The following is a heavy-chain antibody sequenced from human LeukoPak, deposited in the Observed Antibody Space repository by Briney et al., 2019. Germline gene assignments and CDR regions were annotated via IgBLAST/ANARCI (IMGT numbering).Heavy chain of an antibody. Sequence: PSETLSLTCTVSGGSISSDYWSWIRQPAGKGLEWIGRFYTGGSTNYNPSLKSRVTMSRDTSKNHFSLKLSSVTAADTAVYYCARAPITRGAFDIWGQGTMVTVSS. V-gene: IGHV4-4*07. J-gene: IGHJ3*02. CDR2: FYTGGST. D-gene: IGHD3-16*01. CDR1: GGSISSDY. CDR3: ARAPITRGAFDI.